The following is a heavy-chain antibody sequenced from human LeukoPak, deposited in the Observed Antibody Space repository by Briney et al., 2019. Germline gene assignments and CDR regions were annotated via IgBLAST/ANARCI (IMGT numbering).Heavy chain of an antibody. J-gene: IGHJ3*02. CDR3: AKEGGYTGYVYVFVI. D-gene: IGHD5-12*01. V-gene: IGHV4-34*01. CDR2: INHSGST. CDR1: GFTFSDYW. Sequence: PGGPLRLSCAASGFTFSDYWWSWIRQPPGKGLDWIGEINHSGSTKYNASLKTRVTISGHTSKNELPLMVLSESAVHTAVYYCAKEGGYTGYVYVFVIGGQRTMGTVSS.